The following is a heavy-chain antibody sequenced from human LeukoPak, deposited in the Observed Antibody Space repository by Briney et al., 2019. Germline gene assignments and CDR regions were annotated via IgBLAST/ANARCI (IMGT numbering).Heavy chain of an antibody. Sequence: GGSLRLSCAASGFTFSSYAMHWVRQAPGKGLEWVAVISYDGSNKYYADSVKGRFTISRDNSKNTLYLQMNSLRAEDTAVYYCARDIDSSSWNYWGQGTLVTVSP. D-gene: IGHD6-13*01. CDR2: ISYDGSNK. CDR3: ARDIDSSSWNY. CDR1: GFTFSSYA. J-gene: IGHJ4*02. V-gene: IGHV3-30-3*01.